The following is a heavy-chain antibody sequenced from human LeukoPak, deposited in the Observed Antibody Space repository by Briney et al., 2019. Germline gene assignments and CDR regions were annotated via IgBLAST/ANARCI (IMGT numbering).Heavy chain of an antibody. CDR1: GYTFTSYG. Sequence: ASVKVSCKASGYTFTSYGISWVRQAPGQGLEWMGWISAYNGNTNYAQKLQGRVTMTTDTSTSTAYMELRSLRSDDTAVYYCARFVPSYPGYSSGWYVSPPRDYYYYGVDVWGQGTTVTVSS. CDR2: ISAYNGNT. D-gene: IGHD6-19*01. V-gene: IGHV1-18*01. CDR3: ARFVPSYPGYSSGWYVSPPRDYYYYGVDV. J-gene: IGHJ6*02.